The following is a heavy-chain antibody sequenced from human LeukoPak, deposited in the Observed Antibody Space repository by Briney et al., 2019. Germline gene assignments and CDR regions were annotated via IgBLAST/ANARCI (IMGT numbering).Heavy chain of an antibody. CDR2: IIPIFGTA. J-gene: IGHJ6*03. CDR3: ARAGYGSGSYYRGLYYYYYMDV. CDR1: GGTFSSYA. D-gene: IGHD3-10*01. V-gene: IGHV1-69*13. Sequence: GASVKVSCKASGGTFSSYAISWVRQAPGQGLEWMGGIIPIFGTANYAQKFQGRVTITADESTSTAYMELSSLRSEDTAVYYCARAGYGSGSYYRGLYYYYYMDVWGKGTTVTISS.